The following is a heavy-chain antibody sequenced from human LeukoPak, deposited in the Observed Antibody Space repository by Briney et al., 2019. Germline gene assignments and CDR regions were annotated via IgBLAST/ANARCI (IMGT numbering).Heavy chain of an antibody. J-gene: IGHJ4*02. D-gene: IGHD3-22*01. Sequence: SGTLSLTCTVSGGSISSGGYYWSWIRQPPGKGLEWIGYIYHSGSTYYNPSLKSRVTISVDRSKNQFSLKLSSVTAADTAVYYCARVYYYDSSGYYPLYYFDYWGQGTLVTVSS. CDR3: ARVYYYDSSGYYPLYYFDY. CDR2: IYHSGST. CDR1: GGSISSGGYY. V-gene: IGHV4-30-2*01.